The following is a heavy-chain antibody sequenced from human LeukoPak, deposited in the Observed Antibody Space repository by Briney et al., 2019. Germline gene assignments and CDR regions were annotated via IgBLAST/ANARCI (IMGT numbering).Heavy chain of an antibody. CDR1: GFTFSSYE. V-gene: IGHV3-48*03. CDR3: ARDLPSCGGDCRYSHDYYYYYMDV. J-gene: IGHJ6*03. D-gene: IGHD2-21*02. CDR2: ISSSGSTI. Sequence: PGGSLRLSCAASGFTFSSYEMNWVRQAPGKGLEWVSYISSSGSTIYYADSVKGRFTISRDNAKNSLYLQMNSLRAEDTAVYYCARDLPSCGGDCRYSHDYYYYYMDVWGKGTTVTISS.